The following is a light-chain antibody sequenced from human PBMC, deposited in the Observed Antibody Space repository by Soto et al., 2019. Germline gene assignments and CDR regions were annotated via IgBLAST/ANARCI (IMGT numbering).Light chain of an antibody. CDR3: HQYDKSPWT. CDR2: GTS. V-gene: IGKV3-20*01. J-gene: IGKJ1*01. Sequence: EIVLTQSPGTLSLSPGERATLSCRASQSVSSSYLARDQQKPGQAPRLLIYGTSTRATGIPDRFSGSGFGTDFTLTISSLEPEDFAVYYCHQYDKSPWTFGRGTKVEIK. CDR1: QSVSSSY.